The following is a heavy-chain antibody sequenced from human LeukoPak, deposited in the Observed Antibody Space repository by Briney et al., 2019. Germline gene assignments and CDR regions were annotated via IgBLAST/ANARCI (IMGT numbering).Heavy chain of an antibody. CDR2: INPSGGST. Sequence: ASVKVSCKASGYTFTSCYMHWVRQAPGQGLEWMGIINPSGGSTSYAQKFQGRVTMTRDTSTSTVYMELSSLRSEDTAVYYCARDPGGTWGFDYWGQGALVTVSS. CDR1: GYTFTSCY. CDR3: ARDPGGTWGFDY. V-gene: IGHV1-46*01. J-gene: IGHJ4*02. D-gene: IGHD7-27*01.